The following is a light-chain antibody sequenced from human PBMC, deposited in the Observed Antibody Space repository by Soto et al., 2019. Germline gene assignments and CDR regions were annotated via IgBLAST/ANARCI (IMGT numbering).Light chain of an antibody. CDR1: QSVSSN. CDR2: GAS. Sequence: EIVMTQSPATLSVSPGERATLSCRASQSVSSNLAWYQQKPGQAPRLLIYGASTRATGIPARFSGSGSGTEITLTSSSLQSEDLAVYYCQQYNNWWTFGQGTKVEIK. V-gene: IGKV3-15*01. J-gene: IGKJ1*01. CDR3: QQYNNWWT.